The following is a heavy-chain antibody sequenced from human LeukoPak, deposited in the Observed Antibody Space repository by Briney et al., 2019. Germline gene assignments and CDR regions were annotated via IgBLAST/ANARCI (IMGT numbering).Heavy chain of an antibody. J-gene: IGHJ3*02. CDR2: IYSGGST. CDR3: ASPYSSSWYHDAFDI. V-gene: IGHV3-66*01. CDR1: GFTVSSNH. Sequence: GGSLRLSCAASGFTVSSNHMSWVRQAPGKGLEWVSVIYSGGSTYYADSVKGRFTISRDNSKNTLYLQMNSLRAEDTAVYYCASPYSSSWYHDAFDIWGQGTMVTVSS. D-gene: IGHD6-13*01.